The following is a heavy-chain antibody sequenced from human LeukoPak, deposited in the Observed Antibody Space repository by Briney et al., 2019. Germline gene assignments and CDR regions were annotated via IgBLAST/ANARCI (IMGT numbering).Heavy chain of an antibody. V-gene: IGHV1-2*02. J-gene: IGHJ3*02. Sequence: ASVKVSCKASGYTFTGHYIHWVRQAPGQGLEWMGWIHPNTGGTKYAQKFQGRVTMTRDTSSSTAYMELSSLRSADTAVYYCASEYKYDSSGANAFDIWGQGRMVTVSS. CDR3: ASEYKYDSSGANAFDI. CDR2: IHPNTGGT. D-gene: IGHD3-22*01. CDR1: GYTFTGHY.